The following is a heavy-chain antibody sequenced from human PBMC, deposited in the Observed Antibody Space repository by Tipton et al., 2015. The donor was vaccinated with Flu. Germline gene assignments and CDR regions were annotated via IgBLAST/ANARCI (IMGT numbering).Heavy chain of an antibody. CDR2: IYYSGTT. Sequence: TLSLTCTVSGGSVSSSSYYWGWIRQPPGMGLEWIGIIYYSGTTSYNSSLRSRVTISEDTSKNQFSLRLTSVTAADAAVYYCARGRFGGYGIDVWGQGTTVSVSS. V-gene: IGHV4-39*07. CDR3: ARGRFGGYGIDV. D-gene: IGHD3-10*01. CDR1: GGSVSSSSYY. J-gene: IGHJ6*02.